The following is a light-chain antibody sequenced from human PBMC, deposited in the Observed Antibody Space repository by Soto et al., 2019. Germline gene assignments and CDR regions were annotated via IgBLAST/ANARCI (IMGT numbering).Light chain of an antibody. CDR1: SSDVGGYNY. CDR3: SSYTSSSNLV. J-gene: IGLJ3*02. CDR2: EVS. Sequence: QSALTQPASVSGSPGQSITISCTGTSSDVGGYNYVSWYQQHPGKAPKLMIYEVSNRPSGGSNRFSGSKSGNTASLTISGLQAEDAADYYCSSYTSSSNLVFGGGTKLTVL. V-gene: IGLV2-14*01.